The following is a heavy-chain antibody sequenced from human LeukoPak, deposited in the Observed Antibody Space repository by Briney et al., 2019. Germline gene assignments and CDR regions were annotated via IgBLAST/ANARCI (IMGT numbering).Heavy chain of an antibody. CDR3: ARAKSGYYTSRYFDY. CDR1: GFSFSSYA. D-gene: IGHD3-3*01. J-gene: IGHJ4*02. CDR2: INHSGST. V-gene: IGHV4-34*01. Sequence: PGGSLRLSCATSGFSFSSYAMSWIRQPPGKGLEWIGEINHSGSTNYNPSLKSRVTISADTSKNQFSLKLSSVTAADTAVYYCARAKSGYYTSRYFDYWGQGTLVTVSS.